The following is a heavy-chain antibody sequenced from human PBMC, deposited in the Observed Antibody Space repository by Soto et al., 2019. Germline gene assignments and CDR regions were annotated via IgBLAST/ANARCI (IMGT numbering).Heavy chain of an antibody. V-gene: IGHV3-21*01. Sequence: EVQLVESGGGLVKPGGSLRLSCAASGFTFSTYSMNWVRQAPGKGLEWVSSISSSSGYIYYADSVKGRFTISRDDAKNALSLQMNSLRAEDTAVYYCARVRSYSYGQGYGMDVWGQGTTVNVS. J-gene: IGHJ6*02. CDR3: ARVRSYSYGQGYGMDV. D-gene: IGHD5-18*01. CDR2: ISSSSGYI. CDR1: GFTFSTYS.